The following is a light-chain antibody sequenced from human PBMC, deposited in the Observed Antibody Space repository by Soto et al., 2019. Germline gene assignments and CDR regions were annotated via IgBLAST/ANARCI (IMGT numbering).Light chain of an antibody. J-gene: IGKJ1*01. CDR2: RVS. CDR3: MQGTHWPRT. Sequence: DVVMTQSPLSLTVTLGQPASISCRSSQSLGFSDGITYLTWFHQRPGQSPRRLLYRVSNRDSGVPDRFSGTGSGTDFTLRISRVEAEDVGVYYCMQGTHWPRTFGQGTKVEV. CDR1: QSLGFSDGITY. V-gene: IGKV2-30*01.